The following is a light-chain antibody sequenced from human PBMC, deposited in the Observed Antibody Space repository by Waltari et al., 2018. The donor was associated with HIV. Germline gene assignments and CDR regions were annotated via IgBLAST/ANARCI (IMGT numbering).Light chain of an antibody. V-gene: IGLV1-40*01. CDR1: SSNIGAGFD. CDR2: NNS. CDR3: QSYDSSLSGSDV. Sequence: QSVLTQPPSVSGAPGQRVTISCTGSSSNIGAGFDVPRYQQLPGTAPKLLIYNNSNRPSGVPDRFSGSKSGTSASLAITGLQAEDEADYYCQSYDSSLSGSDVFGTGTKVTVL. J-gene: IGLJ1*01.